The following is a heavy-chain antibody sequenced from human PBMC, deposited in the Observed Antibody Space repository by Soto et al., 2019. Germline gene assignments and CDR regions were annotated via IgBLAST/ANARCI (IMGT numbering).Heavy chain of an antibody. J-gene: IGHJ4*02. CDR1: GFSFGSYA. Sequence: DVQLWESGGGLVQPGGSLRLSCAASGFSFGSYALSWVRQAPGKGLEWVSTISGSDGKTFYADSGKGRFSISRDTSQSTLYLQMTSLRADDTAMYYCARWSYLDYWGQGTRVTVSS. V-gene: IGHV3-23*01. CDR2: ISGSDGKT. CDR3: ARWSYLDY. D-gene: IGHD3-3*01.